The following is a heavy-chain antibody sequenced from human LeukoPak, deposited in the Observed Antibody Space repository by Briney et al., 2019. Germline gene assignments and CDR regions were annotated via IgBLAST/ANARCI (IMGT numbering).Heavy chain of an antibody. V-gene: IGHV4-39*07. Sequence: SETLSLTCTVSGGSISSSSYYWGWIRQPPGKGLEWIGSIYYSGSTYYNPSLKSRVTISVDTSKNQFSLKLSSVTAADTAVYYCARIKERDGYILMDVWGKGTTVTISS. CDR3: ARIKERDGYILMDV. D-gene: IGHD5-24*01. CDR2: IYYSGST. J-gene: IGHJ6*03. CDR1: GGSISSSSYY.